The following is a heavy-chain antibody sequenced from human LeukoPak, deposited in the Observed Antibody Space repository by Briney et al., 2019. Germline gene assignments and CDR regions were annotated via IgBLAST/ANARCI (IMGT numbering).Heavy chain of an antibody. CDR1: VFTFTIYG. CDR3: TRDPDGEYDFDY. J-gene: IGHJ4*02. D-gene: IGHD4-17*01. V-gene: IGHV1-18*01. CDR2: IDAYNGKT. Sequence: ASVTVSFKSAVFTFTIYGISWVRQAPGQGLEWMGWIDAYNGKTNYAKNFQGRITVTRDTSTKMAYMELRSLRSDDTAVYYCTRDPDGEYDFDYWGQGTLVTVSS.